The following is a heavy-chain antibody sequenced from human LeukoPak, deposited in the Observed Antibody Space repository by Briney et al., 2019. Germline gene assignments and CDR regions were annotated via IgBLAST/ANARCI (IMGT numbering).Heavy chain of an antibody. CDR2: IYYSGST. CDR3: ARWKSANYYDY. J-gene: IGHJ4*02. D-gene: IGHD4/OR15-4a*01. V-gene: IGHV4-59*01. Sequence: SETLSLTCTVSGGSISSYYWSWIRQPPGKGLEWIGYIYYSGSTNYNPSLKSRVTISVDTSKNQFSLKLSFVTAADTAVYYCARWKSANYYDYWGQGTLVTVSS. CDR1: GGSISSYY.